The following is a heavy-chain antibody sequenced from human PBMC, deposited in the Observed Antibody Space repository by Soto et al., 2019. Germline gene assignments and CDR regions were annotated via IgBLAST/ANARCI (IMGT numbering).Heavy chain of an antibody. CDR3: TRAQSDDNYFDP. J-gene: IGHJ5*02. CDR1: GAALSSGGYF. D-gene: IGHD6-19*01. CDR2: IYYSAGT. Sequence: SETLSLTCTVSGAALSSGGYFYTWVRQPPGKGLEWLGYIYYSAGTNYSPSLKRRVTISLDKSKSQFSLRLISVTAADTAVYYCTRAQSDDNYFDPWGQGTLVTVSS. V-gene: IGHV4-61*08.